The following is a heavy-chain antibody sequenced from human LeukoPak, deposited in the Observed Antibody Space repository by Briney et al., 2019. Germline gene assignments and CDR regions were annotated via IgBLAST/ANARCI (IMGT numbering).Heavy chain of an antibody. CDR3: ARRGSSSWYAEGAFDI. CDR2: IYYSGST. V-gene: IGHV4-61*01. D-gene: IGHD6-13*01. J-gene: IGHJ3*02. CDR1: GGSISSGSYY. Sequence: PSQTLSLTCTVSGGSISSGSYYWSWIRQPPGKGLEWIGYIYYSGSTNYNPSLKSRVTISVDTSKNQFSLKLSSVTAADTAVYYCARRGSSSWYAEGAFDIWGQGTMVTVSS.